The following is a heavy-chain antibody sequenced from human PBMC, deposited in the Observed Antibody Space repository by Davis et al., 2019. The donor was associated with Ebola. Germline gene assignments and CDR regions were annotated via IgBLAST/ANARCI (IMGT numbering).Heavy chain of an antibody. D-gene: IGHD2-2*01. CDR1: GYTFTGYY. V-gene: IGHV1-18*04. CDR2: ISGYNGNT. Sequence: AASVKVSCKASGYTFTGYYMHWVRQAPGQGFEWMGWISGYNGNTNSAQKFQGRVRMTTDTSTGTAYMELRSLRSDDTAVYYCAREEGILVAPAAMVGLDVWGQGTTVTVSS. J-gene: IGHJ6*02. CDR3: AREEGILVAPAAMVGLDV.